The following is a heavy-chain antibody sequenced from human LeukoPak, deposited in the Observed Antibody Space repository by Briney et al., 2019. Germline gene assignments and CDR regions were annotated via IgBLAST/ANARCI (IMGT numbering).Heavy chain of an antibody. Sequence: VASVNASCKASGGTFSTYTFSWVRRAPGQGLEWMGGIIPIFGTINYAQKFQGRVTITADESASTAYMELSNLRSGDTAMYYCAFPDGDYYDRRGAFRIWGQGTLVTVSS. CDR2: IIPIFGTI. CDR1: GGTFSTYT. J-gene: IGHJ3*02. D-gene: IGHD3-22*01. V-gene: IGHV1-69*13. CDR3: AFPDGDYYDRRGAFRI.